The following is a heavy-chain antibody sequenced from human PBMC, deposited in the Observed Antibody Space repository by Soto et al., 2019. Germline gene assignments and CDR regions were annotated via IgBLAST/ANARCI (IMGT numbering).Heavy chain of an antibody. D-gene: IGHD2-15*01. CDR1: GFTFSSYV. Sequence: QVQLVESGGGVVQPGRSLRLSCAASGFTFSSYVMYWVRQAPGKGLEWVAVISYDGNNKYYADSVKGRFTISRDNSKNTRYLKMNSLRAEDTAVYYCARAGCDGGSCYTLVGLRYGMDVWGQGTTVTVSS. J-gene: IGHJ6*02. V-gene: IGHV3-30-3*01. CDR3: ARAGCDGGSCYTLVGLRYGMDV. CDR2: ISYDGNNK.